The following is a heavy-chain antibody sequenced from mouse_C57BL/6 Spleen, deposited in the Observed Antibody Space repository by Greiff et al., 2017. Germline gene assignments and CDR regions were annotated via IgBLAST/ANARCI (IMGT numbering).Heavy chain of an antibody. Sequence: QVQLQQPGAELVKPGASVKVSCKASGYTFTSYWMHWVKQRPGQGLEWIGRIHPSDSDTNYNQKFTGKATLTVDKSSSTAYMQLSSLTSEDSAVYYCAIPNYDGYLYYAMDYWGQGTSVTVSS. J-gene: IGHJ4*01. CDR3: AIPNYDGYLYYAMDY. CDR2: IHPSDSDT. CDR1: GYTFTSYW. D-gene: IGHD2-3*01. V-gene: IGHV1-74*01.